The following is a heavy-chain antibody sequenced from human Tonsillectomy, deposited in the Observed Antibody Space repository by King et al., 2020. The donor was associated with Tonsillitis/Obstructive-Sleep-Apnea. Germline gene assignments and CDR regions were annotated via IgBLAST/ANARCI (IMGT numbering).Heavy chain of an antibody. CDR1: GGSISSYY. D-gene: IGHD6-13*01. Sequence: QVQLQESGPGLVKPSETLSLTCTVSGGSISSYYWSWIRQPAGKGLEWIGLIDTSGNTNYNPSLKTRVTMSVDTSKNQFSLKLSSVTAADTAVYYCARDLSSSPSNWFDPWGQGILVTVSS. J-gene: IGHJ5*02. CDR2: IDTSGNT. CDR3: ARDLSSSPSNWFDP. V-gene: IGHV4-4*07.